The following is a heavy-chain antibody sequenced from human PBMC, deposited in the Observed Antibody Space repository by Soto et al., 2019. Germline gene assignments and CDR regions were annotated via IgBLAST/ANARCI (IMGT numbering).Heavy chain of an antibody. CDR1: GFTVGANY. CDR3: ARDPWAADY. D-gene: IGHD3-16*01. Sequence: PGGSLRLPYAASGFTVGANYISWVRQAPGKGLEWVSVIYSGGSTFYADSVRGRFTISRDNSKNTVNLQMNSLRAEDTAVYYCARDPWAADYWGQGTLVTVSS. J-gene: IGHJ4*02. CDR2: IYSGGST. V-gene: IGHV3-66*01.